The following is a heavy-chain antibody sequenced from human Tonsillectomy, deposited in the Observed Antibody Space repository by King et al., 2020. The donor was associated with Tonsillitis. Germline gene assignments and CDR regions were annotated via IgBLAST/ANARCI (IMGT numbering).Heavy chain of an antibody. CDR1: GGSFSGYY. Sequence: VQLQQWGAGLLKPSETLSLTCAVYGGSFSGYYWSWIRQPPGKGLEWIGEINHSGSTNYNPSLKSRVTISVDTSKNQFSLKLSSVTAADPAVYYCASGGPLSGSYPANPYNWFDPWGQGTLVTVSS. CDR2: INHSGST. V-gene: IGHV4-34*01. CDR3: ASGGPLSGSYPANPYNWFDP. D-gene: IGHD3-10*01. J-gene: IGHJ5*02.